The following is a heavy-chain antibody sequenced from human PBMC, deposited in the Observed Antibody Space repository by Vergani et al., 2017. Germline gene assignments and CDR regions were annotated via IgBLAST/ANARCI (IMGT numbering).Heavy chain of an antibody. V-gene: IGHV3-53*02. CDR2: IYSGGST. CDR3: ATGIAAAGYYYYGMDV. Sequence: EVQLVETGGGLIQPGGSLRLSCAASGFTVSSNYMSWVRQAPGKGLEWVSVIYSGGSTYYADAVKGRFTISRDNSKNTLYLQMNSRRAEDTAVYYCATGIAAAGYYYYGMDVWGQGTTVTVSS. CDR1: GFTVSSNY. D-gene: IGHD6-13*01. J-gene: IGHJ6*02.